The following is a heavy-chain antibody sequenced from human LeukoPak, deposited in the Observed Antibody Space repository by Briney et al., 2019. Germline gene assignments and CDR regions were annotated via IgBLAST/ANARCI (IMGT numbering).Heavy chain of an antibody. CDR2: ISAYNGNT. CDR1: GYTFTSYG. Sequence: GASVTVSCKASGYTFTSYGISWVRQAPGQGLEWMGWISAYNGNTNYAQKLQGRVTMTTDTSTSTAYMELRSLRSDDTAVYYCARVRLEPNYYYYGMDVWGKGTTVTVSS. D-gene: IGHD1-1*01. V-gene: IGHV1-18*04. CDR3: ARVRLEPNYYYYGMDV. J-gene: IGHJ6*04.